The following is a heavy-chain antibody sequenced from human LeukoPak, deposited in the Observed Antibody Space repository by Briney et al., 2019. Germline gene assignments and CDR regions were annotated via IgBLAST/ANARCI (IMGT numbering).Heavy chain of an antibody. V-gene: IGHV4-34*01. CDR3: ARGPKTYYYGSGSPAPRGNWFDP. CDR1: GGSFSGYY. CDR2: INHSGST. D-gene: IGHD3-10*01. Sequence: PSETLSLTCAVYGGSFSGYYWSWIRQPPGKGLEWIGEINHSGSTNYNPSLKSRVTISVDTSKNQFSLKLSSVTAADTAVYYCARGPKTYYYGSGSPAPRGNWFDPWGQGTLVTVSS. J-gene: IGHJ5*02.